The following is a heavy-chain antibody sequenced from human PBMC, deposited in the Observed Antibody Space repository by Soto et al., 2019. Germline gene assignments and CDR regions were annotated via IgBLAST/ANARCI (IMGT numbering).Heavy chain of an antibody. CDR3: ARNPMTTVTTIYYYGMDV. V-gene: IGHV1-69*12. D-gene: IGHD4-17*01. Sequence: QVQLVQSGAEVKKPGSSVKVSCKASGDTFNSYAISWVRQAPGQGLEWMGGIIRIFGTADYAQKFQGRVTITADESTSTAYMELSILRSEDTAVYYCARNPMTTVTTIYYYGMDVWGQGTTVTVSS. CDR1: GDTFNSYA. J-gene: IGHJ6*02. CDR2: IIRIFGTA.